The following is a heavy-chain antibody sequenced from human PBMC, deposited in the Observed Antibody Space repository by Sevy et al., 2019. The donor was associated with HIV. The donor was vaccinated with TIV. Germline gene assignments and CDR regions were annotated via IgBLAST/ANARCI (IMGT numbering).Heavy chain of an antibody. CDR2: IWYDGSNK. J-gene: IGHJ4*02. V-gene: IGHV3-33*01. Sequence: GGSQRLSCAASGFTFSSYGMHWVRQAPGKGLEWVAVIWYDGSNKYYADSVKGRFTISRDNSKNTLYLQMNSLRAEDTAVYYCARDGAMYSSSWYYFDYWGQGTLVTVSS. D-gene: IGHD6-13*01. CDR1: GFTFSSYG. CDR3: ARDGAMYSSSWYYFDY.